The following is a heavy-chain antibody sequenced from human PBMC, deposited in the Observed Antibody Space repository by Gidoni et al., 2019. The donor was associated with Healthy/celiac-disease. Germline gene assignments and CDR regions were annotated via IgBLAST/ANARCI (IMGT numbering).Heavy chain of an antibody. D-gene: IGHD6-19*01. J-gene: IGHJ5*02. CDR2: IYYSGST. V-gene: IGHV4-61*01. CDR3: ARKYSSGGGRFDP. CDR1: GGSVSSGSYY. Sequence: QVQLQESGPGLVKPSETLSLTCPVAGGSVSSGSYYWSWIRQPPGKGLEWIGYIYYSGSTNYNPSLKSRVTISVDTSKNQCSLKLSSVTAADTAVYYCARKYSSGGGRFDPWGQGTLVTVSS.